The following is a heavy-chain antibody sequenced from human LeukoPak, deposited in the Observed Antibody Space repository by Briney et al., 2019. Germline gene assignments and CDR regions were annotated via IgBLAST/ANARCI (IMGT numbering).Heavy chain of an antibody. CDR3: ARGNNLYYYYYYMDV. CDR2: IYTSGST. Sequence: PSQTLSLTCTVSGGSISSGSYYWSWIRQPAGKGLEWIGRIYTSGSTNYNPSLKSRVTISVDTSKNQFSLKLSSVTAADTAVYYCARGNNLYYYYYYMDVWGKGTTVTVSS. CDR1: GGSISSGSYY. D-gene: IGHD1-14*01. J-gene: IGHJ6*03. V-gene: IGHV4-61*02.